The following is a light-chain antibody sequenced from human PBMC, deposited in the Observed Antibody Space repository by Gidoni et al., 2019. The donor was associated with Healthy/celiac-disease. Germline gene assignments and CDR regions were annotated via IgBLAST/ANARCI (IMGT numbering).Light chain of an antibody. J-gene: IGKJ1*01. CDR2: GAS. Sequence: EIVMTQSPATLSVSPGERATLSCRASQSVSSNLAWYQQKPGQAPRLLIYGASTRATGIPARFSGSGSGTEFTLTISSLQSEDFAVYYCQQYNNWRPGTFXQXTKVEIK. CDR3: QQYNNWRPGT. CDR1: QSVSSN. V-gene: IGKV3-15*01.